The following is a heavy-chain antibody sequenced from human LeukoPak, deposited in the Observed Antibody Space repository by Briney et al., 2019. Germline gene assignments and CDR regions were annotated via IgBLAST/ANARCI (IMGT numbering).Heavy chain of an antibody. CDR1: GFTFRSYA. J-gene: IGHJ4*02. V-gene: IGHV3-33*08. CDR2: IRYDGSDR. CDR3: ARDNWGDGGYYRTLDY. Sequence: GGSLRLSCAASGFTFRSYAMHWVRQAPGKGLEWVAGIRYDGSDRSYADPVKGRFTISRDNSKNTVDLQMNSLRAEDTAVYYCARDNWGDGGYYRTLDYWGQGTLVTVSS. D-gene: IGHD3-22*01.